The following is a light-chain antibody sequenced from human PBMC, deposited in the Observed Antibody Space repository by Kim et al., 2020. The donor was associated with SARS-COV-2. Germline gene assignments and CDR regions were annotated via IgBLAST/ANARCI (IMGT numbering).Light chain of an antibody. CDR3: QQYGGAPFT. Sequence: EIVLTQSPGTLSLSPGERATLSCRASQSVSRSYLAWYQQRPGQAPRLLMYGASSRATGIPDRFSGSGSGTDFTLTITRLEPEDFAVYYCQQYGGAPFTFGPGTKVDIK. CDR1: QSVSRSY. J-gene: IGKJ3*01. CDR2: GAS. V-gene: IGKV3-20*01.